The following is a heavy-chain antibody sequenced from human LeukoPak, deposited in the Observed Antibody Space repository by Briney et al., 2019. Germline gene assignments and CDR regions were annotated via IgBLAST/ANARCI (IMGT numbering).Heavy chain of an antibody. Sequence: TGGSLRLSCAASGFTFSSYDMHWVRQATGKGLDWVSAIGTAGDTYYPGSVKGRFTISRENAKNSLYLQMNSLRAGDTAVYYCARAAAGTLAFDIWGQGTMVTVSS. V-gene: IGHV3-13*01. CDR2: IGTAGDT. D-gene: IGHD6-13*01. CDR3: ARAAAGTLAFDI. J-gene: IGHJ3*02. CDR1: GFTFSSYD.